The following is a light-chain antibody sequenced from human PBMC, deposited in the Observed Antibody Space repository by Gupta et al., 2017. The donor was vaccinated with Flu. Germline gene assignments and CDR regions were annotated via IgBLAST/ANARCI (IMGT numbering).Light chain of an antibody. Sequence: DIQMTQSPSSLSASVGDRVTITRQASQDISNYLNWYQQKPGKAPKLLIYDASNLETGVPSRFSGSGSGTDFTFTISSLQPEDIATYYCQQYDNPAFTFGHGTKVDIK. J-gene: IGKJ3*01. CDR1: QDISNY. V-gene: IGKV1-33*01. CDR3: QQYDNPAFT. CDR2: DAS.